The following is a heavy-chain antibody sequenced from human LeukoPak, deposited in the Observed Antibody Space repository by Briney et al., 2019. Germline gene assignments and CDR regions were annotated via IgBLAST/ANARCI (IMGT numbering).Heavy chain of an antibody. Sequence: GGSLRLSCVASGFIYSDHYMDWVRQAPGKGLEWVARIRNKANSYTTEYAASVKGRFTITRDDSENSVHLQMISLKTEDTAEYYCGRVRTGSGMDVWGQGATVTVSS. CDR1: GFIYSDHY. V-gene: IGHV3-72*01. D-gene: IGHD1-1*01. CDR3: GRVRTGSGMDV. J-gene: IGHJ6*02. CDR2: IRNKANSYTT.